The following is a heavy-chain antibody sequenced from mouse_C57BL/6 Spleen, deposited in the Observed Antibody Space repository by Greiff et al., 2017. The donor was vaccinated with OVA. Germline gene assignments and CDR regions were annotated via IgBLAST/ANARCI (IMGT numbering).Heavy chain of an antibody. CDR1: GYTFTSYG. Sequence: VKLQESGAELARPGASVKLSCKASGYTFTSYGISWVKQRTGQGLEWIGEIYPRSGNTYYNEKFKGKATLTADKSSSTAYMELRSLTSEDSAVYFCATNGKTGTDFDYWGQGTTLTVSS. CDR3: ATNGKTGTDFDY. J-gene: IGHJ2*01. V-gene: IGHV1-81*01. D-gene: IGHD4-1*01. CDR2: IYPRSGNT.